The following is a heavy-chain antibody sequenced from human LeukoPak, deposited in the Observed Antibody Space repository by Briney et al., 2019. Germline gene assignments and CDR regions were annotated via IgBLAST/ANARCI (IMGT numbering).Heavy chain of an antibody. Sequence: SETLSLTCTVSGGSISSGDYYWSWIRQPPGKGLEWIGYIYYSGSTYYNPSLKSRVTISVDTSKNQFSLKLSSVTAADTAVYYCQAAAGPRLSYYFDYWGQGTLVTVSS. CDR3: QAAAGPRLSYYFDY. D-gene: IGHD6-13*01. V-gene: IGHV4-30-4*03. J-gene: IGHJ4*02. CDR1: GGSISSGDYY. CDR2: IYYSGST.